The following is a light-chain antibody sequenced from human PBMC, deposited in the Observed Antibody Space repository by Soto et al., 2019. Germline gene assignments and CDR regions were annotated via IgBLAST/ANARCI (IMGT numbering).Light chain of an antibody. CDR1: RSVDTDY. J-gene: IGKJ5*01. Sequence: IVLTQSPGSLSLSPGERATLSCRASRSVDTDYLAWYQQKPGQAPRLLIHGASNRATGIPDRFSGSGSGTDFTLTISRLEPEDFAVYYCQQRHMWPITFGQGTRLEIK. V-gene: IGKV3D-20*02. CDR3: QQRHMWPIT. CDR2: GAS.